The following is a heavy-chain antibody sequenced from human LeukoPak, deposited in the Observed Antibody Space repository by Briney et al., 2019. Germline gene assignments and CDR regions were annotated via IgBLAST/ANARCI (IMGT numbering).Heavy chain of an antibody. CDR1: GFTFSSYS. J-gene: IGHJ5*02. Sequence: GGSLRLSCAASGFTFSSYSMNWVRQAPGKGLEWVSYISSSSSTVYYADSVKGRFTISRDNAKNSLYLQMNSLRAEDTAVYYCARGNDLGYCSSTSCYGGPGWFDPWGQGTLVTVSS. CDR3: ARGNDLGYCSSTSCYGGPGWFDP. D-gene: IGHD2-2*01. CDR2: ISSSSSTV. V-gene: IGHV3-48*04.